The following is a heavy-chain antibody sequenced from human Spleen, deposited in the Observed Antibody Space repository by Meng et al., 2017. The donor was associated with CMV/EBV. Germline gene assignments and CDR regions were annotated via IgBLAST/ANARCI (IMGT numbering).Heavy chain of an antibody. V-gene: IGHV4-59*01. CDR1: GGSISSYY. D-gene: IGHD2-21*01. Sequence: SETLSLTCTVSGGSISSYYWSWIRQPPGKGLEWIGYIYYSGSTNYNPSLKSRVTISVDTSKNQFSLKLSSVTAADTAVYYCSRDYCGGDCYSLGHWGQGSLVTVSS. J-gene: IGHJ1*01. CDR2: IYYSGST. CDR3: SRDYCGGDCYSLGH.